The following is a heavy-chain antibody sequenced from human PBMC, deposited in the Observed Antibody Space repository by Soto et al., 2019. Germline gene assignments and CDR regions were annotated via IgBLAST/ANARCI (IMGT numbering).Heavy chain of an antibody. D-gene: IGHD6-13*01. J-gene: IGHJ6*02. Sequence: GSLRLSCAASGFTFSSYSMNWVRQAPGKGLEWVSSISSSSSYIYYADSVKGRFTISRDNAKNSLYLQMNSLRAEDTAVYYCASETDLYSSSWYPSSRMDVWGQGTTVTVSS. CDR1: GFTFSSYS. CDR3: ASETDLYSSSWYPSSRMDV. V-gene: IGHV3-21*01. CDR2: ISSSSSYI.